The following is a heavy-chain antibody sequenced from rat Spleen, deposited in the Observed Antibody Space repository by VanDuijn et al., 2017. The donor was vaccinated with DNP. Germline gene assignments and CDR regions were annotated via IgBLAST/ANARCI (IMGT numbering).Heavy chain of an antibody. J-gene: IGHJ2*01. CDR1: GFTFSSFP. V-gene: IGHV5-46*01. CDR3: ARHGRRVFDY. D-gene: IGHD1-11*01. CDR2: IGHDGSST. Sequence: EVQLVESGGGLVQPGRSMKLSCAASGFTFSSFPMAWVRQTPKKGLEWVATIGHDGSSTYYRDSVKGRFTISRDNAKSTLYLQMNSLRSEDMATYYCARHGRRVFDYWGQGVMVTVSS.